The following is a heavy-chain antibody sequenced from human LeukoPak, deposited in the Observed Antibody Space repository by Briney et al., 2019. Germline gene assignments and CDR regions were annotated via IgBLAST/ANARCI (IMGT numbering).Heavy chain of an antibody. D-gene: IGHD2-2*01. CDR3: ARGCSSTSCYTGSYGMDV. CDR2: ISGSGSST. V-gene: IGHV3-23*01. CDR1: GFTFSSYA. Sequence: GGSLRLSCAASGFTFSSYAMSWVRQAPGKGLEWVSAISGSGSSTYYADSVKGRFTISRDNSKNTLYLQMNSLRAEDTAVYYCARGCSSTSCYTGSYGMDVWGKGTTVTVSS. J-gene: IGHJ6*04.